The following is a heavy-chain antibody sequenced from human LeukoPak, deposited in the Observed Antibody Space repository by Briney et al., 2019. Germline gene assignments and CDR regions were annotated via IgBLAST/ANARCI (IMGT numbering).Heavy chain of an antibody. CDR1: GFTFSSYW. CDR3: AREYEQWLDTEVDWFDP. Sequence: GGSLRLSCAASGFTFSSYWMHWVRQAPGKGLVWVSRINSDGSSTSYADSVKGRFTVSRDNAKNTLYLQMNSLRAEDTAVYYCAREYEQWLDTEVDWFDPWGQGTLVTVSS. V-gene: IGHV3-74*01. CDR2: INSDGSST. D-gene: IGHD6-19*01. J-gene: IGHJ5*02.